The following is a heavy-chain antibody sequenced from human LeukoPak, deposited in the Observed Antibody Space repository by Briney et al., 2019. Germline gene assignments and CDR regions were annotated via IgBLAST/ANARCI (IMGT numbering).Heavy chain of an antibody. Sequence: SETLSLTCTVSGGSISSYYWSWIRQPPGKGLEWIGYIYYSGSTNYNPSLKSRVTISVDTSKNQFSLKLSSVTAADTAVYYCARASGGARYYFDSWGQGTLVTVSS. V-gene: IGHV4-59*01. D-gene: IGHD2-15*01. CDR2: IYYSGST. CDR1: GGSISSYY. CDR3: ARASGGARYYFDS. J-gene: IGHJ4*02.